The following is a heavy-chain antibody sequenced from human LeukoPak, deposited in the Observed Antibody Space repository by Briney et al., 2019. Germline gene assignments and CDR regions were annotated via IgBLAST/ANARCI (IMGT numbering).Heavy chain of an antibody. Sequence: SETLSLTCTVSGVSISSSSDFWGWIRQPPGKGLDWIGSIYYGGSAYYNKPLKSRVTISLDTSKNQISLQLSSVTAADTAVYYCARLRRVRGGRMEFDSWGQGTLVTVSS. V-gene: IGHV4-39*01. J-gene: IGHJ5*01. CDR1: GVSISSSSDF. CDR3: ARLRRVRGGRMEFDS. D-gene: IGHD3-10*01. CDR2: IYYGGSA.